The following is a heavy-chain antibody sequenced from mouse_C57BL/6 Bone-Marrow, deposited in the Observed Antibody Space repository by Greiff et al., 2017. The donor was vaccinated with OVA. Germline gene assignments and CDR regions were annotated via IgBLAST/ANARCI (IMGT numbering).Heavy chain of an antibody. V-gene: IGHV2-2*01. D-gene: IGHD1-1*01. CDR2: IWSGGST. CDR1: GFSLTSYG. J-gene: IGHJ3*01. Sequence: VQLQQSGPGLVQPSQSLSITCTVSGFSLTSYGVHWVRQSPGKGLEWLGVIWSGGSTDYNAAFISRLSISKDNSKSQVFFKMNSLQADDTAIYYCAGYYYYGSRGSWFAYWGQGTLVTVSA. CDR3: AGYYYYGSRGSWFAY.